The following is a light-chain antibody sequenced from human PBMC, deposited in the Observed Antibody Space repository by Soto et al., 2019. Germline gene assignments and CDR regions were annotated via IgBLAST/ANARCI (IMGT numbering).Light chain of an antibody. J-gene: IGKJ1*01. CDR1: QGIRNV. V-gene: IGKV1-6*01. CDR3: LLDYAYFWA. CDR2: AAS. Sequence: IQMTQSPSSLSASVGDRVTITCRASQGIRNVLAWFQQKPGKAPKRLIYAASNLQSGVPSRFSGSGSGTDFTLTISSLQPEDFATYFCLLDYAYFWAFGQGTKVDIK.